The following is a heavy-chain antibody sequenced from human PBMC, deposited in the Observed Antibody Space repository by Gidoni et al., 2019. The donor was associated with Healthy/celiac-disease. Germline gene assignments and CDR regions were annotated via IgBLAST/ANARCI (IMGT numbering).Heavy chain of an antibody. V-gene: IGHV3-21*01. D-gene: IGHD2-15*01. CDR1: GFTFSSYS. J-gene: IGHJ4*02. CDR3: ARDDPWCSGGSCLDY. Sequence: EVQLVESGGGLVKPGGSLRLSCAASGFTFSSYSMNWVRQAPGKGLEWVSSISSSSSYIYYADSVKGRFTISRDNAKNSLYLQMNSLRAEDTAVYYCARDDPWCSGGSCLDYWGQGTLVTVSS. CDR2: ISSSSSYI.